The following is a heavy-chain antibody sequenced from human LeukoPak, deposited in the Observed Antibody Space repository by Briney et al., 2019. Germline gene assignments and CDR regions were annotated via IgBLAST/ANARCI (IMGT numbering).Heavy chain of an antibody. CDR1: GYTFTNYW. J-gene: IGHJ3*01. CDR3: ARLFTAMVSVGAFDV. Sequence: GESLKISCKSSGYTFTNYWIAWVRPMPGKGLELMGIIHPGDSDTRSMPSFQGQVTVSADQSTSTAYLQWSSLKASDTAMYFCARLFTAMVSVGAFDVWGQGTMVTVSS. D-gene: IGHD5-18*01. CDR2: IHPGDSDT. V-gene: IGHV5-51*01.